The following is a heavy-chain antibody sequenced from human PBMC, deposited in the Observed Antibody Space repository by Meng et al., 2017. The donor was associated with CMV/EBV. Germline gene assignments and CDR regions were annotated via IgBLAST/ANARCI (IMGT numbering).Heavy chain of an antibody. CDR1: GYSFTSYW. CDR2: IYPGDSDT. Sequence: GESLKNSCKGSGYSFTSYWIGLVRQMPGKGLEWMGIIYPGDSDTRYSPSFQGQVTISADKSISTAYLQWSSLKASDTAMYYCARPVPAAEDAFDIWGQGTMVTVSS. J-gene: IGHJ3*02. V-gene: IGHV5-51*01. D-gene: IGHD2-2*01. CDR3: ARPVPAAEDAFDI.